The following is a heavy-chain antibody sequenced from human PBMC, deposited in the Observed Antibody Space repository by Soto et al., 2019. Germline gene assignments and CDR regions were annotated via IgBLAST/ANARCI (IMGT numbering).Heavy chain of an antibody. D-gene: IGHD3-22*01. J-gene: IGHJ4*02. Sequence: GGSLRLSCAASGFTFSSYSMNWVRQAPGKGLEWVSYISSSSSTIYYADSVKGRFTISRDNAKNSLYLQMNSLRDEDTAVYYCARDVDYYDSSGYRYWGQGTLVTVSS. CDR3: ARDVDYYDSSGYRY. CDR2: ISSSSSTI. V-gene: IGHV3-48*02. CDR1: GFTFSSYS.